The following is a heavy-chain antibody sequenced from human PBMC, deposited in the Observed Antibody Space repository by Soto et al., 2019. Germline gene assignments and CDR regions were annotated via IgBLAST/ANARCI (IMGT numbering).Heavy chain of an antibody. D-gene: IGHD3-3*01. J-gene: IGHJ6*02. V-gene: IGHV1-69*06. CDR2: IIPIFGTA. CDR1: GGTFSSYA. Sequence: QVQLVQSGAEVKKPGSSVKVSCKASGGTFSSYAISWVRQAPGQGLEWMGGIIPIFGTANYAQKFQGRVTITADKSTSTAYMELSSLRSEDTAVYYCARGGLRFLEWSSYGMDVWGQGTTVTVSS. CDR3: ARGGLRFLEWSSYGMDV.